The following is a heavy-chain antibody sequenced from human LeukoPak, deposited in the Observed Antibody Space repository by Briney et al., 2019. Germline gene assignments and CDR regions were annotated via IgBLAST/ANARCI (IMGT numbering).Heavy chain of an antibody. J-gene: IGHJ4*02. CDR1: GFTFDTYN. CDR2: IRSYSSYI. Sequence: GGSLRLSCAASGFTFDTYNFNWVRQAPGKGLEWVASIRSYSSYIYYADSVKGRFTISRDNAKNSLYLQMNSLRAEDTAVYYCARNGLAANGYFDYWGQGTLVTVSS. V-gene: IGHV3-21*01. D-gene: IGHD2-8*01. CDR3: ARNGLAANGYFDY.